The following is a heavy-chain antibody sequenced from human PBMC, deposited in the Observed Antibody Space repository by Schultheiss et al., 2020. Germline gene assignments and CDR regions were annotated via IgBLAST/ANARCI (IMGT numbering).Heavy chain of an antibody. CDR1: GFTVSNYQ. D-gene: IGHD2-15*01. Sequence: GSLRLSCAASGFTVSNYQMSWVRQAPGKGLEWVSVMYSGGDRNYADSVKGRFTVSRDDSKNTLHLQMDSLRVEDTAVYYCARAEGGSCCNFDYWGQGTLVTVSS. V-gene: IGHV3-53*01. CDR3: ARAEGGSCCNFDY. CDR2: MYSGGDR. J-gene: IGHJ4*02.